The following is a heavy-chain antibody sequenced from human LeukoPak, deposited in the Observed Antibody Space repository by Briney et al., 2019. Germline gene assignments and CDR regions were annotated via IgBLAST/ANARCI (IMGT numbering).Heavy chain of an antibody. J-gene: IGHJ3*02. Sequence: SETLPLTCAVYGGSFSGYYWSWIRQPPGKGLEWIGEINHSGSTNYDPSLKSRVTISVDTSKNQFSLKLSSVTAADTAVYYCARADYFIAAAAFDIWGQGTMVTVSS. CDR1: GGSFSGYY. CDR2: INHSGST. CDR3: ARADYFIAAAAFDI. V-gene: IGHV4-34*01. D-gene: IGHD6-13*01.